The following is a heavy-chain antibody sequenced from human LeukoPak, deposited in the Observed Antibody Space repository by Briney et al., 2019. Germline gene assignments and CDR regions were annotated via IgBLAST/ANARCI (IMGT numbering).Heavy chain of an antibody. CDR1: GGTFSSYA. CDR2: IIPIFGTA. Sequence: SVKVSCKASGGTFSSYAISWVRQAPGQGLEWMGGIIPIFGTANYAQKFQGRVTITTDESTSTAYMELSSLRSEGTAVYYCASGDCSGGSCYSTFDPWGQGTLVTVSS. J-gene: IGHJ5*02. V-gene: IGHV1-69*05. CDR3: ASGDCSGGSCYSTFDP. D-gene: IGHD2-15*01.